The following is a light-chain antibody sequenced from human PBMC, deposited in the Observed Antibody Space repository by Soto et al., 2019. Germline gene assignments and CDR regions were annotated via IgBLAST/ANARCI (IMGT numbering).Light chain of an antibody. Sequence: EIVLTQSPGTLSLSPGERATLSCRASQSVSSTYLAWYQQKPGQAPRLLIYAASNRATGIPDRFSGSGSGTDFTLTISRLAPEDFAVYYCQQCGTSPHTFGQGTKLEIK. CDR2: AAS. CDR1: QSVSSTY. CDR3: QQCGTSPHT. J-gene: IGKJ2*01. V-gene: IGKV3-20*01.